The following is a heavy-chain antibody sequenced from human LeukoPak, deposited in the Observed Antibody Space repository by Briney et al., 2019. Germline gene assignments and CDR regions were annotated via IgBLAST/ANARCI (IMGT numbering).Heavy chain of an antibody. V-gene: IGHV1-18*01. CDR1: GYTFTSYG. CDR2: ISAYNGNT. D-gene: IGHD3-22*01. J-gene: IGHJ4*02. CDR3: ARDLPVYYYDSSGYLSDY. Sequence: ASVKVSCKASGYTFTSYGISWVRQAPGQGLEWMGWISAYNGNTNYAQKFQGRVTMTRDTSISTAYMELSRLRSDDTAVYYCARDLPVYYYDSSGYLSDYWGQGTLVTVSS.